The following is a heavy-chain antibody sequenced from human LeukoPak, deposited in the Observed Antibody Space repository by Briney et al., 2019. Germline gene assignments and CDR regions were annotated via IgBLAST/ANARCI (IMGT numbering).Heavy chain of an antibody. CDR2: IYYSGST. V-gene: IGHV4-59*08. CDR1: GGSISSYY. Sequence: PSETLSLTCTVSGGSISSYYWSWLRQPPGKGLEWIGYIYYSGSTNYNPSLKSRVTISVDTSKNQFSLKLSSVTAADTAVYYCARHVDTAISGEFDYGGQGTLVTVSS. D-gene: IGHD5-18*01. CDR3: ARHVDTAISGEFDY. J-gene: IGHJ4*02.